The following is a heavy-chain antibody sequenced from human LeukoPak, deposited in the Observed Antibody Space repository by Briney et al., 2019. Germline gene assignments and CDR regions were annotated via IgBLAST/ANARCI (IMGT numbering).Heavy chain of an antibody. CDR1: GGSISSYY. Sequence: SETLSLTCTVSGGSISSYYWSWIRQPPGKGLEWIGYIYYSGSTDYNPSLKSRVTISVDTSKNQFSLKLSSVTAADTAVYYCARHGSGWYADFDYWGQGTLVTVSS. V-gene: IGHV4-59*08. CDR2: IYYSGST. J-gene: IGHJ4*02. CDR3: ARHGSGWYADFDY. D-gene: IGHD6-19*01.